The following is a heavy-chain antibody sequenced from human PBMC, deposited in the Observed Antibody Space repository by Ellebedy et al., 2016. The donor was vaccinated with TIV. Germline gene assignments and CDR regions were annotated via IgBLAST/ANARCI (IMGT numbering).Heavy chain of an antibody. CDR1: GFTFSRHG. V-gene: IGHV3-30*18. D-gene: IGHD1-14*01. Sequence: GESLKISXAASGFTFSRHGMHWVRQAPGKGLEWVAVTSADGDNRNYADSVKGRFTISRDNSKNKLFLQMNSLRTEDTAVYYCAKWASVVGTTDYWGQGTPVTVSS. J-gene: IGHJ4*02. CDR3: AKWASVVGTTDY. CDR2: TSADGDNR.